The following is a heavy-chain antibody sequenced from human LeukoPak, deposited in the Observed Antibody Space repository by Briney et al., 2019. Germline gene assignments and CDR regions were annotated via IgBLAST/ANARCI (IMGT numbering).Heavy chain of an antibody. J-gene: IGHJ5*02. D-gene: IGHD5-18*01. V-gene: IGHV3-23*01. CDR3: AKASPGYSYGFLKENWFDP. CDR1: GFTFSSYA. CDR2: ISGSGGST. Sequence: PGGSLRLSCAASGFTFSSYAMSWVRQAPGKGLEWVSAISGSGGSTYYADSVKGRFTISRDNSKNTLYLQMNSLRAEDTAVYYCAKASPGYSYGFLKENWFDPWGQGTLVTVSS.